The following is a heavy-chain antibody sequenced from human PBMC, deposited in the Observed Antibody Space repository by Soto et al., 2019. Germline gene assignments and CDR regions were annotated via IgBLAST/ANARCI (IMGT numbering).Heavy chain of an antibody. Sequence: GESLKISCKGSGYSFTSYWIGWVRQMPGKGLEWMGIIYPGDSDTRYSPSFQGQVTISADKSISTAYLQWSSLKASDTAMYYCARADVVHSSSWLFSLDYWGQGTLVTVSS. V-gene: IGHV5-51*01. CDR2: IYPGDSDT. D-gene: IGHD6-13*01. J-gene: IGHJ4*02. CDR1: GYSFTSYW. CDR3: ARADVVHSSSWLFSLDY.